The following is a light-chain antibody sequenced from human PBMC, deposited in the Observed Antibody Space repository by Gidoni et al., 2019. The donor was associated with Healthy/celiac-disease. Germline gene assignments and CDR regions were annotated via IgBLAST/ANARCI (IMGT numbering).Light chain of an antibody. CDR2: DVS. Sequence: QSARTHTRSVPGPPGQSVTISCTGTSSDVGGYNYVSRYQQHPGKAPKLMIYDVSKRPSGVPDRFSGSKSGNTASLTISGLQAEDEADYYCCSYAGSYSVVFGGGTKLTVL. V-gene: IGLV2-11*01. CDR1: SSDVGGYNY. CDR3: CSYAGSYSVV. J-gene: IGLJ2*01.